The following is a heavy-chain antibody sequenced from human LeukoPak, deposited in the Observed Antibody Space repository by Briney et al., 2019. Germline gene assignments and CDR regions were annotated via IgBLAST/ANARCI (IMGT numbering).Heavy chain of an antibody. CDR2: INAGNGNT. D-gene: IGHD6-13*01. V-gene: IGHV1-3*01. CDR3: ARVPTLSGIAAYFDY. J-gene: IGHJ4*02. Sequence: ASVKVSCKASGYTFTSYAMHWVRPAPGQRLEWMGWINAGNGNTKYSQKFQGRVTITRDTSASTAYMELSSLRSEDTAVYYCARVPTLSGIAAYFDYWGQGTLVTVSS. CDR1: GYTFTSYA.